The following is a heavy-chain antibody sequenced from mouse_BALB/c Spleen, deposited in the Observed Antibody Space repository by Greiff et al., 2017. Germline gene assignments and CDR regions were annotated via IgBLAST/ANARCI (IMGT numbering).Heavy chain of an antibody. CDR1: GYSITSDYA. J-gene: IGHJ2*01. Sequence: EVHLVESGPGLVKPSQSLSLTCTVTGYSITSDYAWNWIRQFPGNKLEWMGYISYSGSTSYNPSLKSRISITRDTSKNQFFLQLNSVTTEDTATYYCARRGLDWASYFDYWGQGTTLTVSS. D-gene: IGHD4-1*01. V-gene: IGHV3-2*02. CDR2: ISYSGST. CDR3: ARRGLDWASYFDY.